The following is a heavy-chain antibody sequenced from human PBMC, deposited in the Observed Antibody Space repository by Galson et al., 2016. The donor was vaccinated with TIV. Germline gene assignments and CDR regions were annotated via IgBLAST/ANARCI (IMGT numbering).Heavy chain of an antibody. CDR3: TTARIAAAGWYYYGMDV. V-gene: IGHV3-15*01. D-gene: IGHD6-13*01. J-gene: IGHJ6*02. Sequence: SLRLSCAASGFTFSNAWMSWVRQAPGKGLEWVGRIKSKTDGGTTDYAAPVKGRFTISRDDSENTLYPQMNSLKTEDTAVYYCTTARIAAAGWYYYGMDVWGQGTTVTVSS. CDR1: GFTFSNAW. CDR2: IKSKTDGGTT.